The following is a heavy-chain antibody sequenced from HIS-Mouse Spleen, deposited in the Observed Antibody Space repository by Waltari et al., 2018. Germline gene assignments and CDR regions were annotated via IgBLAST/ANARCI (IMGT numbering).Heavy chain of an antibody. CDR3: AKEGAPYSGSYFDY. CDR2: ISYDGSNK. Sequence: AVISYDGSNKYYADSVKGRFTISRDNSKNTLYLQMNSLRAEDTAVYYCAKEGAPYSGSYFDYWGQGTLVTVSS. D-gene: IGHD1-26*01. V-gene: IGHV3-30*18. J-gene: IGHJ4*02.